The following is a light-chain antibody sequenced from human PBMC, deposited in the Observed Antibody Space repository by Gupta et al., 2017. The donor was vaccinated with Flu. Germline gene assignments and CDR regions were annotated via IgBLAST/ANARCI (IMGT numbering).Light chain of an antibody. CDR3: QHYSSSSTMYT. CDR1: QSVTSSY. J-gene: IGKJ2*01. CDR2: GAS. Sequence: DIVLTQSPGTLSFSPGDRATLSCRASQSVTSSYLAWYQQKPGQAPRLLIYGASSRATGISDRLSGSGSGTDFTLNISRLEPEDFAVYYCQHYSSSSTMYTFGQGTKLEIK. V-gene: IGKV3-20*01.